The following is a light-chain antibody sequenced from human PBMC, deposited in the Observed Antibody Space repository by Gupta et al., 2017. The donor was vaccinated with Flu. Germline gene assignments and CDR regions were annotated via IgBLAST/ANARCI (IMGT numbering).Light chain of an antibody. V-gene: IGLV8-61*01. CDR2: STN. J-gene: IGLJ3*02. CDR3: VLYMGSGIWV. CDR1: SGSVSSSYY. Sequence: QTVVTQEPSFSVSPGGTVTLTCGLSSGSVSSSYYPSWYQQTPGQAPRTLISSTNTRSSGVPDRFSGSILGNKAALTITGAQADDESNYYCVLYMGSGIWVFGGGTKLTVL.